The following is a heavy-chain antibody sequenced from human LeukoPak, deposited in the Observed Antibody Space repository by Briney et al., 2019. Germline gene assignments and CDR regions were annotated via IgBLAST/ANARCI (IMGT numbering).Heavy chain of an antibody. CDR3: AKGLGNMVRGVIIGDFDY. D-gene: IGHD3-10*01. V-gene: IGHV3-23*01. Sequence: GGSLRLSCAASGFTFSTYAMSWVRQAQGKGLEWVAAISGSGGSAFYADSVKGRFTISRDNSKKTLYVQMNSLRVEDAAVYYCAKGLGNMVRGVIIGDFDYWGQGILVTVSS. CDR2: ISGSGGSA. J-gene: IGHJ4*02. CDR1: GFTFSTYA.